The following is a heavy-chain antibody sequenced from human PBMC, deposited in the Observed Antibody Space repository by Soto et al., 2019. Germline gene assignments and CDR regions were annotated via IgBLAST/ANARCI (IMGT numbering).Heavy chain of an antibody. Sequence: QVQLQESGPGLVKPSETLSLTCTVSGGSVSSGSYYWSWIRQPPGKGLEWIGYIYYSGSTNYNPSLKSRVTISVATSKTQFFLKLSSVTAADTAVYYCARGVPYSYGYVSWFDPWGQGTLVTVSS. CDR3: ARGVPYSYGYVSWFDP. D-gene: IGHD5-18*01. CDR1: GGSVSSGSYY. V-gene: IGHV4-61*01. J-gene: IGHJ5*02. CDR2: IYYSGST.